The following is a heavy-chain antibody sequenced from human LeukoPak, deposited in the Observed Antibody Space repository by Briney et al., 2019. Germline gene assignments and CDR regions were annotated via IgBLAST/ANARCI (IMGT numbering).Heavy chain of an antibody. V-gene: IGHV4-39*01. J-gene: IGHJ4*02. Sequence: SETLSLTCTVSGGSISSYYWGWIRQPPGKGLEWIGSIYYSGSTYYNPSLKSRVTISVDTSKNQFSLKLSSVTAADTAVYYCARQTPWFGEFTFDYWGQGTLVTVSS. CDR3: ARQTPWFGEFTFDY. D-gene: IGHD3-10*01. CDR1: GGSISSYY. CDR2: IYYSGST.